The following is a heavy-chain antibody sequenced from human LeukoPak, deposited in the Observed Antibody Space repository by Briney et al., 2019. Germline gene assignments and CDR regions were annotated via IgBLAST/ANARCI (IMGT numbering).Heavy chain of an antibody. CDR2: IYSGGST. D-gene: IGHD1-26*01. Sequence: QTGGSLRLSCAAAGFTVSSNYMSWVRQAPGKGLEWVSVIYSGGSTYYADSVKGRFTISRDNSKNTLYLQMNSLRAEDTAVYYCARAGGGSWTVDYWGQGTLVTVSS. CDR1: GFTVSSNY. J-gene: IGHJ4*02. CDR3: ARAGGGSWTVDY. V-gene: IGHV3-66*01.